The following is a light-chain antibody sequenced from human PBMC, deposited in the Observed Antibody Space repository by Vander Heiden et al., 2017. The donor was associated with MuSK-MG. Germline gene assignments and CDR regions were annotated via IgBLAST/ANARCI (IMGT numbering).Light chain of an antibody. CDR2: DVS. CDR1: SSDVGGYNY. V-gene: IGLV2-14*03. J-gene: IGLJ2*01. Sequence: QSALTQPASVSGSPGQSITISCTGISSDVGGYNYVSWYQQHPGKAPKLMIYDVSNRPSGVSNRFSGSKSGNTASLTSSGLQAEDEADYYCSSYTSSTALEVFGGGTKVTVL. CDR3: SSYTSSTALEV.